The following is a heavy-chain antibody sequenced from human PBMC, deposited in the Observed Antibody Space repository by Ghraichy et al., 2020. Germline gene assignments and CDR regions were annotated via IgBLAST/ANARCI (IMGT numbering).Heavy chain of an antibody. V-gene: IGHV1-24*01. J-gene: IGHJ5*02. D-gene: IGHD3-3*01. CDR2: FDPEDGET. CDR1: GYTLTELS. Sequence: ASVKVSCKVSGYTLTELSMHWVRQAPGKGLEWMGGFDPEDGETIYAQKFQGRVTMTEDTSTDTAYMELSSLRSEDTAVYYCATASSGGLEWLLYWFDPWGQGTLVTVSS. CDR3: ATASSGGLEWLLYWFDP.